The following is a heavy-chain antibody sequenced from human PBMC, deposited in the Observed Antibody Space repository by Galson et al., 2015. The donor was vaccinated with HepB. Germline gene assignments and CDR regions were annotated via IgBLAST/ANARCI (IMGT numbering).Heavy chain of an antibody. CDR1: GFTFGDYA. Sequence: SLRLSCAASGFTFGDYAMSWVRQAPGKGLEWVGFIRSKAYGGTTEYAASVKGRFTISRDDSKSIAYLQMSSLKTEDTAVYYCTRVSDYGAHDYWGQGTLVTVSS. CDR3: TRVSDYGAHDY. V-gene: IGHV3-49*04. D-gene: IGHD4-17*01. J-gene: IGHJ4*02. CDR2: IRSKAYGGTT.